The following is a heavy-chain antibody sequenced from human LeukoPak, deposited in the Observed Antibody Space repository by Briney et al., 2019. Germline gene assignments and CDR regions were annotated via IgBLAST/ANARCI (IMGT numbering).Heavy chain of an antibody. Sequence: ASVKVSCKASGYTFTSYYMHWVRQAPGQGREGRGRINPNSGGTNYAQKFQGRVTMTRDTSISTAYMELSRLRSDDTAVYYCASSGWTDRYYFDYWGQGTLVTVSS. CDR3: ASSGWTDRYYFDY. V-gene: IGHV1-2*06. CDR1: GYTFTSYY. D-gene: IGHD6-19*01. J-gene: IGHJ4*02. CDR2: INPNSGGT.